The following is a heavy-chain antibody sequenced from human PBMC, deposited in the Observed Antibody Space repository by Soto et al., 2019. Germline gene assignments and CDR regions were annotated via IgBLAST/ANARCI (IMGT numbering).Heavy chain of an antibody. CDR2: VHHAGST. Sequence: PSQTLSLTCTVSRNSITNAYYQGWIPQPPGWGLEWIASVHHAGSTFYSPSLMRRVTISVDRSKNQFSLKVASVTVADTAVYYCARSTEATGTLKYWGQGTLVTVSS. CDR3: ARSTEATGTLKY. D-gene: IGHD6-13*01. J-gene: IGHJ4*02. V-gene: IGHV4-38-2*02. CDR1: RNSITNAYY.